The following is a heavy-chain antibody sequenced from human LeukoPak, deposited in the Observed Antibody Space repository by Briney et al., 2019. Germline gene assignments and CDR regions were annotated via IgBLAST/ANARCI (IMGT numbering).Heavy chain of an antibody. Sequence: GSLLLSCAASGFTFNDYYMTWIRQAPGKGLEWVSSISSSSIYIYYADSVKGRFTISRDNAKNSLYLQMNSLRAEDTAVYYCAELGITMIGGVWGKGTTVTISS. V-gene: IGHV3-21*01. CDR2: ISSSSIYI. CDR1: GFTFNDYY. D-gene: IGHD3-10*02. CDR3: AELGITMIGGV. J-gene: IGHJ6*04.